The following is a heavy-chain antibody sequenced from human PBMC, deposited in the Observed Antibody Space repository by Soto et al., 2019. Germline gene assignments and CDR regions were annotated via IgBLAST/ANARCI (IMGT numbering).Heavy chain of an antibody. CDR2: ISGSGGST. CDR3: ESWYCSGGSCEAEAFDV. CDR1: GLTFRNFA. Sequence: EAQLSESGGGLIQPGGSLRLSCVASGLTFRNFAMNWVRQAPGKGLEWVAGISGSGGSTSYGDSVKGRFIISRDNSKSTQFLQMSSLRVEDTAVYYRESWYCSGGSCEAEAFDVWGPGTRVTVSS. D-gene: IGHD2-15*01. V-gene: IGHV3-23*01. J-gene: IGHJ3*01.